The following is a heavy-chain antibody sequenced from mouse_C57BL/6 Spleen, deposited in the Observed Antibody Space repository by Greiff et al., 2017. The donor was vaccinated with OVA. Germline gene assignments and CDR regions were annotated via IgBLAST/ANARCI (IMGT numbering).Heavy chain of an antibody. V-gene: IGHV2-9*01. Sequence: QVQLKESGPGLVAPSQSLSITCTVSGFSLTSYGVDWVRQPPGKGLEWLGVIWGGGSTNYNSALMSRLSISKDNSKSQVFLKMNSLQTDDTAMYYCAKQGGEGNLPFAYWGQGTLVTVSA. CDR1: GFSLTSYG. D-gene: IGHD2-1*01. CDR3: AKQGGEGNLPFAY. J-gene: IGHJ3*01. CDR2: IWGGGST.